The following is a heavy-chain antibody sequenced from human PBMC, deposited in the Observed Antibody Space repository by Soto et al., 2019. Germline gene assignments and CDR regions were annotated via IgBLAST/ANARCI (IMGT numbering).Heavy chain of an antibody. V-gene: IGHV1-69*12. CDR2: IIPIFGTA. Sequence: QDQLVQSGAEVKKPGSSVKVSCKASGGTFSSYAISWVRQAPGQGLEWMGGIIPIFGTANYAQKFQGRVTITADESTSTAYMELSSLRSEDTAVYYCASLSMMAAGTHWYFDLWGRGTLVTVSS. CDR3: ASLSMMAAGTHWYFDL. D-gene: IGHD3-22*01. CDR1: GGTFSSYA. J-gene: IGHJ2*01.